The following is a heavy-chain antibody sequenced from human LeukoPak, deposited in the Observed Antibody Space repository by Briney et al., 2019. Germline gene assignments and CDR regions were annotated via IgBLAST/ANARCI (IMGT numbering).Heavy chain of an antibody. CDR3: SITPLRYVACLLYRGPDYMDV. CDR2: INPSGGST. CDR1: GYTFTSNY. J-gene: IGHJ6*03. V-gene: IGHV1-46*01. Sequence: GASVTVSCKASGYTFTSNYMHWVRQAHGPGLEWMGIINPSGGSTTYAKPSQGRRTITTDTSTSTAYTVMLSLRSAATAVYYCSITPLRYVACLLYRGPDYMDVWGKGTPVTISS. D-gene: IGHD3-9*01.